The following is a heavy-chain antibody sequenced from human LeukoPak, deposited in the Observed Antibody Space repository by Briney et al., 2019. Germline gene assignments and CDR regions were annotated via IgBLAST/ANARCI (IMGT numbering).Heavy chain of an antibody. CDR2: IYSGGST. Sequence: GGSLRLSCAASGFTVSSNYMSWVRQAPGKGLEWVSVIYSGGSTYYADPVKGRFTISRDNSKNTLYLQMNSLRAEDTAVYYCARVLVTAYGNWFDPWGQGTLVTVSS. J-gene: IGHJ5*02. CDR3: ARVLVTAYGNWFDP. CDR1: GFTVSSNY. V-gene: IGHV3-66*01. D-gene: IGHD2-21*02.